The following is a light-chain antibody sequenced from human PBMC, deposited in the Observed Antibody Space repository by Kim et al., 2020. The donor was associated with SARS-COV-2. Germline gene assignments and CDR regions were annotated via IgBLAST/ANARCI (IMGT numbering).Light chain of an antibody. CDR3: NSRDSNDNVV. CDR1: SLRSYY. V-gene: IGLV3-19*01. CDR2: GKN. Sequence: SSELTQDPAVSVALGQTVGITCQGDSLRSYYATWYQQKPGQAPILVIYGKNNRPSGIPDRFSGSSSGNTASLTITGTQAGDEADYYCNSRDSNDNVVLGGGTQLTVL. J-gene: IGLJ2*01.